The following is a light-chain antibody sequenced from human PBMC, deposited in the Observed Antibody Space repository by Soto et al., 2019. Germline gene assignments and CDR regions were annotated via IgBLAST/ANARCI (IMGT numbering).Light chain of an antibody. CDR1: QSLGSY. Sequence: DIQMTQSPSSLSASVGDRVTITCRASQSLGSYLNWYQQKPGKAPKLLLYAASSLKSGVPSRFSGSGSGTDFTLTISSLQPEDFATYSCQQSYSSPLTFGQGTRLEIK. J-gene: IGKJ5*01. V-gene: IGKV1-39*01. CDR3: QQSYSSPLT. CDR2: AAS.